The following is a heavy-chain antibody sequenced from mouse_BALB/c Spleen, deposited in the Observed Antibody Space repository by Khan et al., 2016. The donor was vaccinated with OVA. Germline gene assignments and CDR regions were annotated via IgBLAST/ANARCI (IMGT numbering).Heavy chain of an antibody. V-gene: IGHV3-1*02. CDR3: ARSGTTVVADWYFDV. J-gene: IGHJ1*01. CDR1: GYSITSGYS. Sequence: EVQLQESGPDLVKPSQSLSLTCTVPGYSITSGYSWHWIRQFPGNQLEWMGYIHYSGSTNYNHSLKSRISITRDTSKNQFFLQVNSVTTEDTATYYCARSGTTVVADWYFDVWGAGTTVTVSS. CDR2: IHYSGST. D-gene: IGHD1-1*01.